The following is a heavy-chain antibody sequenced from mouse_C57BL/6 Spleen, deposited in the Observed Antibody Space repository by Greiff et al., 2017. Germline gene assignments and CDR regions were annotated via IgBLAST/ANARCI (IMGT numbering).Heavy chain of an antibody. CDR3: AREDYSYFDY. J-gene: IGHJ2*01. V-gene: IGHV5-4*01. Sequence: EVKLMESGGGLVKPGGSLKLSCAASGFTFSSYAMSWVRQTPEKRLEWVATISDGGSYTYYPDNVKGRFTISRDNAKNNLYLQMSHLKSEDTAMYYCAREDYSYFDYWGQGTTLTVSS. CDR1: GFTFSSYA. CDR2: ISDGGSYT. D-gene: IGHD1-1*01.